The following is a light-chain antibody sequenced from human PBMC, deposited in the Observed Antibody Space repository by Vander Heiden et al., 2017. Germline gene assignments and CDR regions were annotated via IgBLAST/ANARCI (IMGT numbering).Light chain of an antibody. CDR1: SSDVGYYNY. V-gene: IGLV2-11*01. J-gene: IGLJ1*01. CDR3: CSYAGSYTYV. Sequence: QSALTQPLSVSGSPGQSVTISCTGTSSDVGYYNYVSWYQQHPDRAPKLIIYDVIKRPSGVPDRFSGSKSGNTASLTISGLQAEDEADYYCCSYAGSYTYVFGPGTQVTVL. CDR2: DVI.